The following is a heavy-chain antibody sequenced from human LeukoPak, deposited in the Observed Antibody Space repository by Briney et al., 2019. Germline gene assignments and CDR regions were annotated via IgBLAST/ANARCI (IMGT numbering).Heavy chain of an antibody. CDR3: ARVKDSGYDTLDY. V-gene: IGHV3-21*01. D-gene: IGHD5-12*01. CDR2: ISSSSSYI. CDR1: GFTFSSYS. J-gene: IGHJ4*02. Sequence: GGSLRLSCAASGFTFSSYSMNWVRQAPGRGLEWVSSISSSSSYIYYADSVKGRFTISRDNAKNSLYLQMNSLRAEDTAVYYCARVKDSGYDTLDYWGQGTLVTVSS.